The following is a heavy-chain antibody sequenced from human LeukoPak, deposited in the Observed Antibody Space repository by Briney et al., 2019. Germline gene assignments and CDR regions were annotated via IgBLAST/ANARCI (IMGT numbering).Heavy chain of an antibody. Sequence: GGSLRLSCAASGFTFSSYAMSWVRQAPGKGLEWVAVIWYDGSNKYYADSVKGRFSISRDNAKNSLYLQMNSLRDEDTAVYYCARESDDYSNYAFIDYWGQGTLVTVSS. CDR1: GFTFSSYA. V-gene: IGHV3-33*08. CDR3: ARESDDYSNYAFIDY. D-gene: IGHD4-11*01. J-gene: IGHJ4*02. CDR2: IWYDGSNK.